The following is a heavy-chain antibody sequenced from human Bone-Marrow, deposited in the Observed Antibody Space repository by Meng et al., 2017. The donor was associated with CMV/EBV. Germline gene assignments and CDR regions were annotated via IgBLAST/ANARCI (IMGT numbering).Heavy chain of an antibody. CDR3: AKDPYSSGWYYYYYYGMDV. Sequence: GGSLRPSVAASGFTFSSYGMHWVRQAPGKGLEWVTFIRYDGSNKYYADYVKGRFTISRDNSKNTLYLQMNSLRAEDTAVYYCAKDPYSSGWYYYYYYGMDVWGQGTTVTVSS. D-gene: IGHD6-19*01. CDR2: IRYDGSNK. V-gene: IGHV3-30*02. J-gene: IGHJ6*02. CDR1: GFTFSSYG.